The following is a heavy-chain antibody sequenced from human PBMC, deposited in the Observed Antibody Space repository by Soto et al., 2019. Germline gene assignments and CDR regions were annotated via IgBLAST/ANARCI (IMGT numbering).Heavy chain of an antibody. CDR2: VIPVFDTT. D-gene: IGHD2-8*02. V-gene: IGHV1-69*01. J-gene: IGHJ3*02. Sequence: QVQLVQSGAEVKKPGSSVKVSCKASGRTFSSYAIHWVRQAPGQGLEWMAEVIPVFDTTNYAQTFQGRVTISADEATSTAYMELSSLRSDDTDIYYCAMSYCPGGWCGSDIWGQGTMVTVSS. CDR3: AMSYCPGGWCGSDI. CDR1: GRTFSSYA.